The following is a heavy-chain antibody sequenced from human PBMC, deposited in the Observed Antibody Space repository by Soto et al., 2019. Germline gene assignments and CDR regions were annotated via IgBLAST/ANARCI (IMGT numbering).Heavy chain of an antibody. J-gene: IGHJ6*02. CDR1: GYSFTSYW. CDR2: IYPGDSDT. V-gene: IGHV5-51*01. CDR3: ARHPHDPRWWGYYYYGMDV. Sequence: GESLKISCKGSGYSFTSYWIGWVRQMPGKGLEWMGIIYPGDSDTRYSPSFQGQVTISADKSISTAYLQWSSLKASDTAMYYCARHPHDPRWWGYYYYGMDVWGQGTTVTVSS. D-gene: IGHD2-15*01.